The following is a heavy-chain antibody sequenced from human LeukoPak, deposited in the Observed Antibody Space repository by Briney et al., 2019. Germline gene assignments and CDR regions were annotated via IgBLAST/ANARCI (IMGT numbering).Heavy chain of an antibody. CDR2: ISSSSSYI. J-gene: IGHJ6*02. V-gene: IGHV3-21*01. Sequence: GGSLRLSCAASGFTFSSYSMNWVRQAPGKGLEWVSSISSSSSYIYYADSVKGRFTISRDNAKNSLYLQMNSLRAEDTAVYYFARDHEYYDFWSGYSAGGPDDYYYYYGMDVWGQGPTVTVSS. CDR1: GFTFSSYS. D-gene: IGHD3-3*01. CDR3: ARDHEYYDFWSGYSAGGPDDYYYYYGMDV.